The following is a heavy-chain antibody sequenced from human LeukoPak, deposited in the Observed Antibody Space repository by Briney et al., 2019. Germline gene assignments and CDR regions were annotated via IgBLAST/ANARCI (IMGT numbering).Heavy chain of an antibody. Sequence: GGSLRLSCTASGFTFSNFWMGWVRQAPGKGLEWVANIKQDETEKFYLGSVKGRFTISRDNAKNSLYLRMNSLRVEDTAVYYCAKDQRWESPHYLDSWGQGTLVTVSS. CDR1: GFTFSNFW. CDR2: IKQDETEK. CDR3: AKDQRWESPHYLDS. D-gene: IGHD1-26*01. J-gene: IGHJ4*02. V-gene: IGHV3-7*03.